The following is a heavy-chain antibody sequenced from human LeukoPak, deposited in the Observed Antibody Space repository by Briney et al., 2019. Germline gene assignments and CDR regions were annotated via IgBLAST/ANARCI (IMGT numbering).Heavy chain of an antibody. CDR2: ISWNSGTV. D-gene: IGHD3-9*01. Sequence: PGRSLRLSCAASGFTFDDYAMHWVRQAPGKGLEWVSGISWNSGTVGYADSVKGRFTISRDNAKNSLYLQMNSLRAEDTALYYCAKDVRYYDILTGYWDYWGQGTLVGVSS. V-gene: IGHV3-9*01. CDR1: GFTFDDYA. CDR3: AKDVRYYDILTGYWDY. J-gene: IGHJ4*02.